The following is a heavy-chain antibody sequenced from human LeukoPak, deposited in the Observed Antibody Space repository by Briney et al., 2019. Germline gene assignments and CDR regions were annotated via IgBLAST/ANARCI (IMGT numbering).Heavy chain of an antibody. CDR3: TRTKDHDFWSGYCLDP. Sequence: GGSLRLSCAASGFTFSGSAMHWVRQASGKGLEWVGRIRSKANSYATAYAASVKGRFTISRDDSKNTAYLQMNSLKTEDTAVYYCTRTKDHDFWSGYCLDPWGQGTLVTVSS. V-gene: IGHV3-73*01. J-gene: IGHJ5*02. D-gene: IGHD3-3*01. CDR1: GFTFSGSA. CDR2: IRSKANSYAT.